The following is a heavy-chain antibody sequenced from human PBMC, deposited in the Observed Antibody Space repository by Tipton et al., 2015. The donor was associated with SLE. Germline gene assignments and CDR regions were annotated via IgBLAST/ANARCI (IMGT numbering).Heavy chain of an antibody. CDR2: IHHSGST. V-gene: IGHV4-4*01. Sequence: SLRLSCAVSGGSISSSNWWSWIRQPPGKGLEWIGYIHHSGSTSYSPSLRSRVTISVDTSKNRLSLKVNSVTAADTAVYFCARLGSTTYSTLDGFYFDYWGQGTRVTVSS. CDR3: ARLGSTTYSTLDGFYFDY. CDR1: GGSISSSNW. D-gene: IGHD2/OR15-2a*01. J-gene: IGHJ4*02.